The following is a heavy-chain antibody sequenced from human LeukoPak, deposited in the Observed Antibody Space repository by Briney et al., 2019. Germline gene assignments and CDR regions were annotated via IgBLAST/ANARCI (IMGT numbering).Heavy chain of an antibody. CDR2: INPNSGGT. CDR1: GYTFTGYY. D-gene: IGHD5-18*01. CDR3: ARGEYSYGPYYYYYYGMDV. J-gene: IGHJ6*02. V-gene: IGHV1-2*02. Sequence: ASVKVSCKASGYTFTGYYMHWVRQAPGQGLEWMGWINPNSGGTNYAQKFQGRVTMTTDTSTSTAYMELRSLRSDDTAVYYCARGEYSYGPYYYYYYGMDVWGQGTTVTVSS.